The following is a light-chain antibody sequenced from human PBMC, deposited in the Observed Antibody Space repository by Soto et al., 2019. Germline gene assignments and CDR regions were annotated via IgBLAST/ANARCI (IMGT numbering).Light chain of an antibody. V-gene: IGKV3-20*01. J-gene: IGKJ5*01. CDR2: AAS. CDR1: QSVSSNY. CDR3: QYHGSSPIT. Sequence: EIGLTQSAGTLSLSPGERATPFCRASQSVSSNYLGWYQQKPGQATRLLIFAASSRASGIPDRFSGSGSGTDFTLTISILEPEDFALFYCQYHGSSPITFGQGTRLEIK.